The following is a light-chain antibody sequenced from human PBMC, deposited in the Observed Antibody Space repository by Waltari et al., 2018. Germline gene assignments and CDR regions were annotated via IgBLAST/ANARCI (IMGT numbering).Light chain of an antibody. Sequence: QSALTQPPSASGSPGQSVTISCSGSSSDIGTYKFVSWYKQHPGKSPKLIIYEVNQRPSGVPDRFSGSKSGNTASLTVSGLLPEDEADYYCSSYAGTKTLLFGGVTKLTVL. V-gene: IGLV2-8*01. CDR2: EVN. CDR1: SSDIGTYKF. J-gene: IGLJ2*01. CDR3: SSYAGTKTLL.